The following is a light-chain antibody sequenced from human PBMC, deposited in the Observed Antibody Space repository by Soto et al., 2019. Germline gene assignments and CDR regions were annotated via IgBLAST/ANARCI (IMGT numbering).Light chain of an antibody. CDR1: QSVSSN. V-gene: IGKV3-15*01. CDR3: QQYNNWPPGT. CDR2: GAS. J-gene: IGKJ1*01. Sequence: EIVMTQSPATLSVSPGERATLSCRASQSVSSNLAWYQQKPGQAPRLLMYGASTRATGIPARFSGSGSGTEFTLTISSLQSEDSAVYYCQQYNNWPPGTFGQGTKVEIK.